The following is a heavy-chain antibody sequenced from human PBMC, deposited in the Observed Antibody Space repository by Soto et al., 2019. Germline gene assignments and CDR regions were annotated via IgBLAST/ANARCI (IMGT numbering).Heavy chain of an antibody. D-gene: IGHD2-8*01. J-gene: IGHJ6*02. CDR1: GDSYNNYG. Sequence: QVQLVQSGAEVKKPGSSVKVSCKASGDSYNNYGTSWVRQATGQGLEWMGGIIPVYGTTIYAQHFQGRVTATADEDTSTAYLEVRGLRSEDTAVYYCAANPLGNGSQGDVWGQGTTVTVSS. V-gene: IGHV1-69*01. CDR3: AANPLGNGSQGDV. CDR2: IIPVYGTT.